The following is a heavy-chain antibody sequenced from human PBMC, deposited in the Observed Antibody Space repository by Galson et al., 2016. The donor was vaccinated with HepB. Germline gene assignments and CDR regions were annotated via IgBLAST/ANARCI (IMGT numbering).Heavy chain of an antibody. CDR1: GYTFIGHT. J-gene: IGHJ3*01. CDR2: INAATGNT. CDR3: AREVSSGGGALDF. D-gene: IGHD3-16*01. Sequence: SVKVSCKASGYTFIGHTIHWVRQAPGQRLEWLGWINAATGNTRYPQKSQGRVTITRDTSASTAYMELSSLRSEDTAVYYCAREVSSGGGALDFWGQGTMVTVSS. V-gene: IGHV1-3*01.